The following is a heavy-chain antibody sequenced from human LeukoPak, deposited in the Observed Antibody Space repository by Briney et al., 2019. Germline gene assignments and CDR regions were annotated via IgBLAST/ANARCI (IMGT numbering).Heavy chain of an antibody. CDR1: GYTFTGYY. CDR2: INPNSGGT. V-gene: IGHV1-2*02. CDR3: ARERLRWLNWFDP. D-gene: IGHD4-23*01. J-gene: IGHJ5*02. Sequence: ASVKVSCKASGYTFTGYYMHWVRQAPGQGLEWMGWINPNSGGTNYAQKFQGRVTMTRDTSISTAYMELSRLRSDDTAVYYCARERLRWLNWFDPWGQGTLVTVSS.